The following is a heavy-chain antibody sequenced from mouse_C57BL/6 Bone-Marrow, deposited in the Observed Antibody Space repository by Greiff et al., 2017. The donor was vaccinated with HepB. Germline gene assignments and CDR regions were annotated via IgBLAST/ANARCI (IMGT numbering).Heavy chain of an antibody. V-gene: IGHV1-69*01. CDR1: GYTFTSYW. Sequence: QVQLQQPGAELVMPGASVKLSCKASGYTFTSYWMHWVKQRPGQGLEWIGEIDPSDSYTNYNQKFKSKATLTVDKSSSTAYMQLSSLTSEDSAVYYCAIYGSSYGYAMDYWGQGTSVTVSS. J-gene: IGHJ4*01. D-gene: IGHD1-1*01. CDR3: AIYGSSYGYAMDY. CDR2: IDPSDSYT.